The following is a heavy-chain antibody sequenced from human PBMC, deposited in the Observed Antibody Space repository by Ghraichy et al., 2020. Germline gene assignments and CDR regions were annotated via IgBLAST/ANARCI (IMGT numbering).Heavy chain of an antibody. J-gene: IGHJ4*02. CDR1: GFTFSSYG. V-gene: IGHV3-30*18. Sequence: GESLNISCAASGFTFSSYGMHWVRQAPGKGLEWVAVISYDGSNKYYADSVKGRFTISRDNSKNTLYLQMNSLRAEDTAVYYCAKVSPYCTNGVCFYIDYWGQGTLVTVSS. D-gene: IGHD2-8*01. CDR3: AKVSPYCTNGVCFYIDY. CDR2: ISYDGSNK.